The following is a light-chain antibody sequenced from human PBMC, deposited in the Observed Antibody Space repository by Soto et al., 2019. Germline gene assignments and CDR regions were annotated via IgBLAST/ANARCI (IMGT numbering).Light chain of an antibody. Sequence: EIVMTQSPATLSVSPGERATLSCRASQSFSSNLAWYQQKPGQAPRLLIYGASTRATGIPARFSGSGSGTEFTLNVSSLQSEDFAVYYCQQYNNWLGTFGQGTKVEIK. V-gene: IGKV3-15*01. CDR1: QSFSSN. J-gene: IGKJ1*01. CDR2: GAS. CDR3: QQYNNWLGT.